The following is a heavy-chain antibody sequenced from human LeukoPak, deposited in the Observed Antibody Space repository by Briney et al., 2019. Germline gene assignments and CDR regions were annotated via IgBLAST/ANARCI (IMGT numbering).Heavy chain of an antibody. Sequence: SEPLSLTCTVSGGSISSYYWGWIRQPPGKGLEWIGYIFYTGSTNCNPSLRSRVTISVDSSKNQFSLKVSSVTAADTAVYYCARGDYFGSGLGDWGQGT. CDR2: IFYTGST. CDR3: ARGDYFGSGLGD. J-gene: IGHJ4*02. V-gene: IGHV4-59*01. CDR1: GGSISSYY. D-gene: IGHD3-10*01.